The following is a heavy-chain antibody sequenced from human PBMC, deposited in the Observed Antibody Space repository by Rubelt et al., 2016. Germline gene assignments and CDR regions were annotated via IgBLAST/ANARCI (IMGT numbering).Heavy chain of an antibody. J-gene: IGHJ3*02. D-gene: IGHD6-19*01. CDR3: ARDSPYSSGWYQVGVYHAFDI. Sequence: RAAGEGLEWIGIINPSGGSTSYAQKFEGRVTVTRDTSSSTVYMEVSSLRDEDTAVYYCARDSPYSSGWYQVGVYHAFDIWGQGTMVTVSS. CDR2: INPSGGST. V-gene: IGHV1-46*01.